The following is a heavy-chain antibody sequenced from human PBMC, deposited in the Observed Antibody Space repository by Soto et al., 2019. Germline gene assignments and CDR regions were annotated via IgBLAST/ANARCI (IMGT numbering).Heavy chain of an antibody. D-gene: IGHD6-6*01. CDR2: IIPIFGTA. CDR1: GGTFSSYA. V-gene: IGHV1-69*13. Sequence: SVKVSCRASGGTFSSYASSWVRQAPGQGLEWMGGIIPIFGTANYAQKFQGRVTITADESTSTAYMELSSLGSEDTAVYYCASGQLVPQYYYYGMDVWGQGTKV. CDR3: ASGQLVPQYYYYGMDV. J-gene: IGHJ6*02.